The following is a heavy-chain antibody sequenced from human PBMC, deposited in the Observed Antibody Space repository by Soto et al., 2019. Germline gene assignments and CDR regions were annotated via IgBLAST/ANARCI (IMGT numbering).Heavy chain of an antibody. CDR2: IRSKAYGGTT. J-gene: IGHJ6*02. CDR3: TRGKVLWFGELLGMDV. D-gene: IGHD3-10*01. V-gene: IGHV3-49*03. CDR1: GFTFGDYA. Sequence: GGSLRLSCTASGFTFGDYAMSWFRQAPGKGLEWVGFIRSKAYGGTTEYAASVKGRFTISRDDSKSIAYLQMNSLKTEDTAVYYCTRGKVLWFGELLGMDVWGQGTTVTVSS.